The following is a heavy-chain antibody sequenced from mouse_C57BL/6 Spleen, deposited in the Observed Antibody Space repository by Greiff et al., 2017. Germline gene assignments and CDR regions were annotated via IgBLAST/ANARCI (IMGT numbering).Heavy chain of an antibody. CDR3: ARRGVMITTSYWYFDV. CDR2: IHPNSGST. D-gene: IGHD2-4*01. J-gene: IGHJ1*03. CDR1: GYTFTSYW. Sequence: QVQLQQPGAELVKPGASVKLSCKASGYTFTSYWMHWVKQRPGQGLEWIGMIHPNSGSTNYNEKFKSMATLTVDTSSSTAYMQLSSLTSEDSAVYYCARRGVMITTSYWYFDVWGTGTTVTVSS. V-gene: IGHV1-64*01.